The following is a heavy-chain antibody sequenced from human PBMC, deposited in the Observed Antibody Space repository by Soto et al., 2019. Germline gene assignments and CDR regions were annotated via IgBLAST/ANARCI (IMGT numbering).Heavy chain of an antibody. CDR2: LSSGGGTT. CDR3: ARTNYYFDY. J-gene: IGHJ4*02. CDR1: GFTFRNYA. Sequence: PGGSLRLSCAASGFTFRNYAMSWVRQAPGRELEWVSILSSGGGTTYSADSVKGRFTISRDNAKNTLYLQVNSLRAEDTAVYYCARTNYYFDYWGQGTLVTVSS. V-gene: IGHV3-23*01.